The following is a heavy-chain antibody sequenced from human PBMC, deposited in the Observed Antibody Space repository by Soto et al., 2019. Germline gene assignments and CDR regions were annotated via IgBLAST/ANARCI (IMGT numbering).Heavy chain of an antibody. Sequence: EVQVVESGGGVVQPGGSLRLSCAASGFTVSRVSWIRQDPGTGLDWVSVNYSDIGTYHTDSVGVRFTISRDTSRNTLFLQIHSLGLDDPAVYYSLREREGVAVADLWGQGTLVTVS. CDR2: NYSDIGT. CDR1: GFTVSR. J-gene: IGHJ4*02. V-gene: IGHV3-66*01. D-gene: IGHD1-26*01. CDR3: LREREGVAVADL.